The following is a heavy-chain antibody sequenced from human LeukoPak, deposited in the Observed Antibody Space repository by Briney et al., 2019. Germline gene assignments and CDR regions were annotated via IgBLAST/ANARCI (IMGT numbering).Heavy chain of an antibody. CDR1: GSTFDDYA. D-gene: IGHD6-13*01. CDR2: ISWNSGSI. J-gene: IGHJ5*02. CDR3: ARSRGISASPNWFDP. V-gene: IGHV3-9*03. Sequence: GGSLRLSCAASGSTFDDYAMHWVRQAPGKGLEWVSGISWNSGSIGYADSVKGRFTISRDNSKNRLYLQMGSLRVEDMAVYYCARSRGISASPNWFDPWGQGTLVTVSS.